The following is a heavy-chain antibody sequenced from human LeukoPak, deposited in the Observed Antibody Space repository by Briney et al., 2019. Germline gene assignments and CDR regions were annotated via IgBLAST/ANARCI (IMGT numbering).Heavy chain of an antibody. V-gene: IGHV1-24*01. Sequence: ASVTVSCKVSGYTLTELSMHWVRQAPGKGLEWMGGFDPEDGETIYAQKFQGRVTMTEDTSTDTAYMELSSLRSEDTAVYYCATEAYCGGDCPQYFQHWGQGTLVTVSS. CDR2: FDPEDGET. CDR1: GYTLTELS. J-gene: IGHJ1*01. CDR3: ATEAYCGGDCPQYFQH. D-gene: IGHD2-21*02.